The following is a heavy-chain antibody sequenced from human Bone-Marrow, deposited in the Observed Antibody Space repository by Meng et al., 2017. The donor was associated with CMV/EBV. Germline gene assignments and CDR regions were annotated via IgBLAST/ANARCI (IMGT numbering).Heavy chain of an antibody. CDR3: ARASRDGGYFDY. J-gene: IGHJ4*02. V-gene: IGHV5-51*01. Sequence: KVSCKVSGYTFNIYWIGWVRQMPGKGLEWVGIIYPGDSDARYSPSFQGQVTISVDRSISTAYLQWNSLKASDTATYYCARASRDGGYFDYWGQGTLVTVSS. D-gene: IGHD5-24*01. CDR1: GYTFNIYW. CDR2: IYPGDSDA.